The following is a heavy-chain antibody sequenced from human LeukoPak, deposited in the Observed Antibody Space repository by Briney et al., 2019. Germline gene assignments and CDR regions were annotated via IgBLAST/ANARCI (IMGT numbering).Heavy chain of an antibody. J-gene: IGHJ6*02. CDR2: ISWNSGSI. D-gene: IGHD6-13*01. CDR1: GFTFDDYA. V-gene: IGHV3-9*01. CDR3: AKDPSYSSSWIYYGMDV. Sequence: PGGSLRLSCAASGFTFDDYAMHWVRQAPGKGLEWVSGISWNSGSIGYADSVKGRFTISRDNAKNSLYLQMNSLRAEDTALYYCAKDPSYSSSWIYYGMDVWGQGTTVTVSS.